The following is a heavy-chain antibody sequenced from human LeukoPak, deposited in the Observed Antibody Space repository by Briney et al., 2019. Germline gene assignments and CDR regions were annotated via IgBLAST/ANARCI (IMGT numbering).Heavy chain of an antibody. Sequence: PSETLSLTCTVSGDSISSAYWGWIRQSAGKGLEYIGRLYVNGSPNSNPSLKSRVTMSLDTSKNQFSLKMTSVTAADSAIYFCVRVPVPIHDAFDIWGQETAVMVSS. D-gene: IGHD4-17*01. CDR1: GDSISSAY. CDR2: LYVNGSP. J-gene: IGHJ3*02. V-gene: IGHV4-4*07. CDR3: VRVPVPIHDAFDI.